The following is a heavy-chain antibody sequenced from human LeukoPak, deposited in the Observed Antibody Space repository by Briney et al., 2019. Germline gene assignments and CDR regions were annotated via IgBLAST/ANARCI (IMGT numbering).Heavy chain of an antibody. Sequence: PSETLSLTCTVSRGSIRTYYWSWIRQSPGKGLEWIGYIYDSGTTKYNPPLKSRVTISVDTSKNQFSLNLSSVTAADTAVYYCARDFCSSTSCHFDYWGQGTLVTVSS. CDR1: RGSIRTYY. CDR2: IYDSGTT. D-gene: IGHD2-2*01. J-gene: IGHJ4*02. V-gene: IGHV4-59*01. CDR3: ARDFCSSTSCHFDY.